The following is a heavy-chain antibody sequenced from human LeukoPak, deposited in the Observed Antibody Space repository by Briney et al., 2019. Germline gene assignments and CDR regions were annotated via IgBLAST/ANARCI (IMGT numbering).Heavy chain of an antibody. J-gene: IGHJ6*03. Sequence: YWIGWIRQPPGKGLEWIGEINHSGSTNYNPSLESRVTISVDTSKNQFSLKLSSVTAADTAVYYCARPIRYFDWLGHYYYYMDVWGKGTTVTISS. V-gene: IGHV4-34*01. CDR3: ARPIRYFDWLGHYYYYMDV. D-gene: IGHD3-9*01. CDR2: INHSGST. CDR1: Y.